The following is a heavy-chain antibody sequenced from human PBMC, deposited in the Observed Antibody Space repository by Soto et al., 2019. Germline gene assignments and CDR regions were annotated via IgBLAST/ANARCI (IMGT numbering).Heavy chain of an antibody. CDR2: INPNSGGT. D-gene: IGHD2-15*01. J-gene: IGHJ4*02. V-gene: IGHV1-2*04. CDR1: GYTFTGYY. CDR3: ARDRRTVDVVVVAATRGSTGFDY. Sequence: ASVKVSCKASGYTFTGYYMHWVRQAPGQGLEWMGWINPNSGGTNYAQKFQGWVTMTRDTSISTAYMELSRLRSDDTAVYYCARDRRTVDVVVVAATRGSTGFDYWGQGTLVTVSS.